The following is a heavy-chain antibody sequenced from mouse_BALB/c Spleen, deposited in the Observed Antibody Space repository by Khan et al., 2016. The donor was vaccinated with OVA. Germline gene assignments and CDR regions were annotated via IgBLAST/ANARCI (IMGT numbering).Heavy chain of an antibody. CDR3: TRSGYGSFVY. V-gene: IGHV1S81*02. J-gene: IGHJ3*01. D-gene: IGHD1-1*02. Sequence: QVQLKQSGAELVKPGASVKLSCKASGYTFTNYYMYWVKQRPGQGLEWIGEISPSNGGTNFNEKFKSKATLTVDKSSSTAYMQLSSLTSEDSAVYYCTRSGYGSFVYWGQGTLVTVSA. CDR2: ISPSNGGT. CDR1: GYTFTNYY.